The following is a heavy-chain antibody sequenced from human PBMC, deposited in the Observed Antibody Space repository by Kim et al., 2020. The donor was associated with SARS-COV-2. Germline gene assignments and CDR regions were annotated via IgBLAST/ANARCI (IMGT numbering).Heavy chain of an antibody. CDR1: GFTFKNYW. CDR2: IKYDGSSA. J-gene: IGHJ5*02. Sequence: GGSLRLSCVGSGFTFKNYWMHWVRQAPGKGLVWVSHIKYDGSSAGYADSVKGRFTISRDNAKNTMYLQMNSLRVDDMGVYYCARTDWLDTWGQGTLVTVS. V-gene: IGHV3-74*01. CDR3: ARTDWLDT.